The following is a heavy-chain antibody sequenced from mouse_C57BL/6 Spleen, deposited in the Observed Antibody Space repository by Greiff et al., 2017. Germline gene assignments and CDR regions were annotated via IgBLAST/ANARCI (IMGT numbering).Heavy chain of an antibody. CDR3: ALYDGYDDYFDY. CDR2: ISDGGSYT. D-gene: IGHD2-3*01. Sequence: DVQLVESGGGLVKPGGSLKLSCAASGFTFSSYAMSWVRQTPGKRLEWVATISDGGSYTYYPDNVKGRFTISRDNAKNNLYLQISHLKSEDTAMYYCALYDGYDDYFDYWGQGTTLTVSS. V-gene: IGHV5-4*01. J-gene: IGHJ2*01. CDR1: GFTFSSYA.